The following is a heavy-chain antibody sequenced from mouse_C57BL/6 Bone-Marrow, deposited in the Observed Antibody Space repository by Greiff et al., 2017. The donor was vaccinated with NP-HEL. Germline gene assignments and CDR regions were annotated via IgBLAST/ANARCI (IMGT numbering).Heavy chain of an antibody. J-gene: IGHJ4*01. Sequence: EVQVVESGGGLVKPGGSLKLSCAASGFTFSSYAMSWVRQTPEKRLEWVATISDGGSYTYYPDNVKGRFTISRDNAKNNLYLQMSNLKSEDTAMYYCARKIYYGNYDAMDYWGQGTSVTVSS. CDR2: ISDGGSYT. V-gene: IGHV5-4*01. CDR1: GFTFSSYA. D-gene: IGHD2-1*01. CDR3: ARKIYYGNYDAMDY.